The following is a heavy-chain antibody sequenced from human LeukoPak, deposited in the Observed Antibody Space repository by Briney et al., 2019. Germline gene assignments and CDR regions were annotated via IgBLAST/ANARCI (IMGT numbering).Heavy chain of an antibody. J-gene: IGHJ4*02. CDR3: ARDLGDRDYGDFYYFDY. D-gene: IGHD4-17*01. CDR2: INPSGGST. Sequence: ASVKVSCKASGYTFTSYYMHWVRQAPGQGLEWMGIINPSGGSTSYAQKFQGRVTMTRDMSTSTVYMELSSLRSEDTAVYYCARDLGDRDYGDFYYFDYWGQGTLVTASS. V-gene: IGHV1-46*01. CDR1: GYTFTSYY.